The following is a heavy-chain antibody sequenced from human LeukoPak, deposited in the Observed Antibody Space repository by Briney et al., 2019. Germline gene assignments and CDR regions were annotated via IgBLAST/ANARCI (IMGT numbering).Heavy chain of an antibody. CDR3: ARVSTEKPYYDFWSGYYTPNYYYMDV. Sequence: SQTLSLTCTVSGGSISSGGYYWSWIRQHPGKGLEWIGYIYYSGSTYYNPSLKSRVTISVDTSKNQFSLKLSSVPDADTAVYYCARVSTEKPYYDFWSGYYTPNYYYMDVWGNGTTVTVSS. D-gene: IGHD3-3*01. J-gene: IGHJ6*03. CDR2: IYYSGST. CDR1: GGSISSGGYY. V-gene: IGHV4-31*03.